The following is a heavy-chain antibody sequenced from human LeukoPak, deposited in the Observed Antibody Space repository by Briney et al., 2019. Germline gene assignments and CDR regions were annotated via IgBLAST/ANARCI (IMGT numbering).Heavy chain of an antibody. CDR1: GFSFSAYG. D-gene: IGHD6-13*01. Sequence: GGSLRLSCAASGFSFSAYGVPWVRQAPGKGLEWVAVIWYDGSSKDYADSVKGRFTFSRDNSKNTLYLQMNSLTVEDTAVYYCARSQSSSLIGYWGQGTLVTVSS. CDR3: ARSQSSSLIGY. J-gene: IGHJ4*02. CDR2: IWYDGSSK. V-gene: IGHV3-33*01.